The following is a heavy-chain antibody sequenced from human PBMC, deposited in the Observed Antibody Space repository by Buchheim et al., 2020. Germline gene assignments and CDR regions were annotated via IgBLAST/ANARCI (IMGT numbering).Heavy chain of an antibody. J-gene: IGHJ6*02. V-gene: IGHV4-61*02. D-gene: IGHD4-17*01. Sequence: QVQLQESGPGLVKPSQTLSLTCTVSGGSISSGSYYWSWIRQPAGKGLEWIGRIYTSGSTNYNPSLKSRVTISVDKSKNQFSLKLSSVTAADTAVYYCARDTYGDYLYYGMDVWGQGTT. CDR3: ARDTYGDYLYYGMDV. CDR1: GGSISSGSYY. CDR2: IYTSGST.